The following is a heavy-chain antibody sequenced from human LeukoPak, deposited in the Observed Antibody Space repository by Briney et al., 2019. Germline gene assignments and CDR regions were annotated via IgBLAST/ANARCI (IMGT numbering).Heavy chain of an antibody. Sequence: PGRSLRLSCAASGFTFSSYEMNWVRQAPGKGLEWVSYISSSGSTIYYADSVKGRFAISRDNAKNSLYLQMNSLRAEDTAVYYCARVGYDILTGYYHYFDYWGQGTLVTVSS. V-gene: IGHV3-48*03. CDR2: ISSSGSTI. CDR3: ARVGYDILTGYYHYFDY. D-gene: IGHD3-9*01. J-gene: IGHJ4*02. CDR1: GFTFSSYE.